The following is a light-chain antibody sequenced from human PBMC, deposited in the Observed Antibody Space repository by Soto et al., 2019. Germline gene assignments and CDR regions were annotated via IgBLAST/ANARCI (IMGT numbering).Light chain of an antibody. CDR1: SSDVGSYNL. CDR3: CSYRGSSTYGV. J-gene: IGLJ3*02. V-gene: IGLV2-23*02. CDR2: EVT. Sequence: QSVLTQPASVSGSPGQSITISCTGTSSDVGSYNLVSWYQHHPGKAPKLMIYEVTERPSGLSDRFSGSKSGNTASLTISGLQAEDEADYYCCSYRGSSTYGVFGGGTKVTVL.